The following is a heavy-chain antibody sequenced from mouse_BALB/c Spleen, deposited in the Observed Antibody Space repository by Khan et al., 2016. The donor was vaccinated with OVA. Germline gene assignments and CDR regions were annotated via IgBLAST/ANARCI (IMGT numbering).Heavy chain of an antibody. V-gene: IGHV2-6-5*01. CDR3: AKGVWSYYFALDY. CDR1: GFSLTDYG. CDR2: IWGGGST. D-gene: IGHD2-10*02. Sequence: QVQLKESGPGLVAPSQSLSTTCTVSGFSLTDYGVSWIRQPPGKGLEWLGVIWGGGSTYYNSALKSRLSINKDNSKSQVFLKMNSLQTDDTAMYYCAKGVWSYYFALDYWGQGTSVTVSS. J-gene: IGHJ4*01.